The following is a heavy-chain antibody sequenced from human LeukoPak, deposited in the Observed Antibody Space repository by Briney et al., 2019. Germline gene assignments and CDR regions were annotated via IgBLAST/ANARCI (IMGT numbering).Heavy chain of an antibody. V-gene: IGHV4-59*01. CDR2: FYNSGRS. D-gene: IGHD3-16*01. Sequence: PSETLSLTCTVSGGSISTYYWSWIRQPPGKGLEWIGYFYNSGRSTYNPSLKSRVTISADTSKNHFSLKLNSVTTADTAVYYCTRGAGWLIDYWGQGILVTVSS. CDR3: TRGAGWLIDY. CDR1: GGSISTYY. J-gene: IGHJ4*02.